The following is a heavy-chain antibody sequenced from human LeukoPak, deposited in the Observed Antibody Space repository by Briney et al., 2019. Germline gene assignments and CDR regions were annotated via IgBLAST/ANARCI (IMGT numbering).Heavy chain of an antibody. Sequence: SETLSLTCAVYGGSFSGYYWSWIRQPPGKGLEWIGEINHSGSTNYNPSLKSRVTISVDTSKNQFSLKLSSVTAADTAVYYCASRDCSSTSCYTGGDYYYYGMDVWGQGTTVTVSS. CDR1: GGSFSGYY. D-gene: IGHD2-2*02. V-gene: IGHV4-34*01. CDR3: ASRDCSSTSCYTGGDYYYYGMDV. CDR2: INHSGST. J-gene: IGHJ6*02.